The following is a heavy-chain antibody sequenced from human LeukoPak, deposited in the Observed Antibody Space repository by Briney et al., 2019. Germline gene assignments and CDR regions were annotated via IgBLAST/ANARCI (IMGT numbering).Heavy chain of an antibody. V-gene: IGHV3-21*01. CDR2: ISSSSSNI. J-gene: IGHJ4*02. CDR3: ARGHSNFDY. CDR1: GFTFSSYS. Sequence: PGGSLRLSRAASGFTFSSYSMNWVRQAPGKGLEWVSSISSSSSNIYYADSVKGRFTISRDNAKNSLYLQMNSLRAEDTAVYYCARGHSNFDYWGQGTLVTVSS.